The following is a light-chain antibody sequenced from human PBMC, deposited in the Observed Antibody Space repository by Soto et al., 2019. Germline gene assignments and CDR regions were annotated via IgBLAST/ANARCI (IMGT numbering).Light chain of an antibody. J-gene: IGKJ4*01. CDR2: AAS. V-gene: IGKV1-39*01. Sequence: DIQMTQSPSSLSASVGDRVTITCRASQSISSYLNWYQQKPGKAPKLLIYAASSLQSGVPSRFSGSGSGTDFTLTISSLQPEDFATYYCQQLNSYPLTCGGGNKGDIK. CDR1: QSISSY. CDR3: QQLNSYPLT.